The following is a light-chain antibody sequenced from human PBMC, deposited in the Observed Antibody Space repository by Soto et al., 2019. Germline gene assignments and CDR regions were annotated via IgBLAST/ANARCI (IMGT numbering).Light chain of an antibody. CDR2: EVS. CDR3: SSYTSSSTVGV. Sequence: QSVLTQPASVSGSPGQSITVSCTGTSSDIGAYDYVSWYQQHPGKAPKVIISEVSKRPSGVSHRFSGSKSGNTASLTISGLQAEDEAEYYCSSYTSSSTVGVFGTGTKVTV. CDR1: SSDIGAYDY. J-gene: IGLJ1*01. V-gene: IGLV2-14*01.